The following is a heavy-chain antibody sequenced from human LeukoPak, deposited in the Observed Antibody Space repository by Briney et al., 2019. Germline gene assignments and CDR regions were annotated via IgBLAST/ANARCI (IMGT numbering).Heavy chain of an antibody. CDR3: ARMPLVVVVAAGFDY. V-gene: IGHV4-39*01. CDR1: GASISSSSYY. D-gene: IGHD2-15*01. J-gene: IGHJ4*02. Sequence: SETLSLTCTVSGASISSSSYYWGGIRQPPGRGLGGMGSIYHSGSTYYNPSLKSRVTISVDTSKNQFSLKLSSVTAADTAVYYCARMPLVVVVAAGFDYWGQGTLVTVSS. CDR2: IYHSGST.